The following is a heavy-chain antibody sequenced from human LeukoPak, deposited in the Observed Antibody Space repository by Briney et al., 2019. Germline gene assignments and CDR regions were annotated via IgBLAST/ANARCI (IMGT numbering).Heavy chain of an antibody. CDR3: AREGKSDCSSTSCYAYYFDY. V-gene: IGHV3-30*04. CDR1: GLTFSSYA. Sequence: GRSLRLSCAASGLTFSSYAMHWVRQAPGKGLEGVAVISYDGSNKYYADSVKGRFTISRDNSKNTLYLQMNSLRAEDTAVYYCAREGKSDCSSTSCYAYYFDYWGQGTLVTVSS. D-gene: IGHD2-2*01. J-gene: IGHJ4*02. CDR2: ISYDGSNK.